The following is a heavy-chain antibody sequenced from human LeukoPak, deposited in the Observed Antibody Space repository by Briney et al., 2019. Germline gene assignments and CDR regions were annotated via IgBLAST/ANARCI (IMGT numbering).Heavy chain of an antibody. CDR2: ISSSSSYI. V-gene: IGHV3-21*01. D-gene: IGHD4-11*01. J-gene: IGHJ5*02. Sequence: PGGSLRLSCAASGFTFSSYSMNWVRQAPGKGLEWVSSISSSSSYIYYADSVKGRFTISRDNAKNSLYLQMNSLRAEDTAVYYCARYPRFGMTTAWFDTWGQGTLVTVSS. CDR3: ARYPRFGMTTAWFDT. CDR1: GFTFSSYS.